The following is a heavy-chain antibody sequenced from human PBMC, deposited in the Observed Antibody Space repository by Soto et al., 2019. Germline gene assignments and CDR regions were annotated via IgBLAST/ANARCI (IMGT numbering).Heavy chain of an antibody. CDR2: ISSSSYI. Sequence: GECLRLSFASSGFTFSSDSMNWFRQAPGEGLEWVSSISSSSYIYYADSVKGRFTISRDNAKNSLYLQMNSLRAEDTAVYYCARSRPLTTPASYYYGMDVWGQGNTVTVSS. V-gene: IGHV3-21*01. D-gene: IGHD4-17*01. CDR1: GFTFSSDS. J-gene: IGHJ6*02. CDR3: ARSRPLTTPASYYYGMDV.